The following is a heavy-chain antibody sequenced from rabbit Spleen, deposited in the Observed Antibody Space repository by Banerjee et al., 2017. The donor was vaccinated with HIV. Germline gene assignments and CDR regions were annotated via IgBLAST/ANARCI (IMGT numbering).Heavy chain of an antibody. Sequence: QEQLVESGGGLVQPEGSLTLTCTASGFSFSSYYYMCWVRQAPGKGLEWIGCIYAGSSDDTYYASWAKGRFTISKTSSTVDLKMTSLTAADTATYFCARSDGTVGWGYALWGPGTLVTVS. CDR1: GFSFSSYYY. D-gene: IGHD6-1*01. V-gene: IGHV1S45*01. CDR3: ARSDGTVGWGYAL. CDR2: IYAGSSDDT. J-gene: IGHJ6*01.